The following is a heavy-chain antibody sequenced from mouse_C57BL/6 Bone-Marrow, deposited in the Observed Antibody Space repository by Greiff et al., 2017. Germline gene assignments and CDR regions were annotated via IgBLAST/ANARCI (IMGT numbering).Heavy chain of an antibody. D-gene: IGHD1-1*01. CDR3: ARRVHLSRYFDV. CDR2: ISSGGSYT. J-gene: IGHJ1*03. V-gene: IGHV5-6*02. CDR1: GFTFSSYG. Sequence: EVKLVESGGDLVKPGGSLTLSCAASGFTFSSYGMSWVRQTPDKRLEWVATISSGGSYTYYPDSVKGRFTISRDNAKNTLYLQMSSLKSEDTAMYYCARRVHLSRYFDVWGTGTTVTVSS.